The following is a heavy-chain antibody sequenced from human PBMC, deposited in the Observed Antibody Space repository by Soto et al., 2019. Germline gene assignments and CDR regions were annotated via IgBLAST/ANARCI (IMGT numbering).Heavy chain of an antibody. Sequence: SETLSLTCTVSGGSISRYYWSWIRQPPGKGLEWIGYIYYSGSTNYNPSLKSRVTISVDTSKNQFSLKLSSVTAADTAVYYCARDHSYSGNWAFDYWGQGVLVTAPQ. V-gene: IGHV4-59*01. J-gene: IGHJ4*02. CDR2: IYYSGST. CDR3: ARDHSYSGNWAFDY. CDR1: GGSISRYY. D-gene: IGHD5-12*01.